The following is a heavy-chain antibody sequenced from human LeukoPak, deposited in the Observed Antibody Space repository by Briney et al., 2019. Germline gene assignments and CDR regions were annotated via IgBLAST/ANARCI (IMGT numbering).Heavy chain of an antibody. D-gene: IGHD3-16*01. V-gene: IGHV3-30*02. J-gene: IGHJ4*02. CDR2: IGSDGSDK. CDR3: AKDLSSGGGYD. Sequence: GGSLRLSCAASGFSFSNYVMHWVRQAPGKGLEWVSFIGSDGSDKHYADSVKGRFTISRDNSKNTLYLQMNSLRPEDTAVYYCAKDLSSGGGYDWGQGTLVTVSS. CDR1: GFSFSNYV.